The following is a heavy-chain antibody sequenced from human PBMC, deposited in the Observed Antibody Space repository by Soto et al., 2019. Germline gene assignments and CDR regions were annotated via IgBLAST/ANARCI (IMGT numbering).Heavy chain of an antibody. Sequence: QVQLVQSGAEVKKPGSSVKVSCKASGGTFSSYAISWVRQAPGQGREWRGGIIPNFGTANYAQKVQGRVTLPADESPSTAYMELSSLRSEDTAVYYCARGLDPYYYDSSGYYLTFDYWGQGTLVTVSS. CDR3: ARGLDPYYYDSSGYYLTFDY. CDR1: GGTFSSYA. J-gene: IGHJ4*02. CDR2: IIPNFGTA. V-gene: IGHV1-69*01. D-gene: IGHD3-22*01.